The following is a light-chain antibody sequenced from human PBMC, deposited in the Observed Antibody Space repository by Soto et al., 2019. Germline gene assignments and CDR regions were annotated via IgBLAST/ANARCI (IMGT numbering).Light chain of an antibody. CDR2: GAS. CDR3: QQHGAT. Sequence: ETVLTQSPATLSLSPGERAILSCRASQSVSTYLAWYQQKPGQAPRLLIYGASSRATGIPDRFSGSGSGTDFTLTISRLEPEDSAVYYCQQHGATFGQGTKVDIK. J-gene: IGKJ1*01. V-gene: IGKV3-20*01. CDR1: QSVSTY.